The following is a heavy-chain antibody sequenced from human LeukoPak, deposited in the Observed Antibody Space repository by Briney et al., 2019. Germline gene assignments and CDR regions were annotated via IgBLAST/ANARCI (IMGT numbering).Heavy chain of an antibody. Sequence: ASVKVSCKASGYTFTSYGISWVRQAPRQGLEWMGWISAYNGNTNYAQKLQGRVTMTTDTSTSTAYMELRSLRSDDTAVYYCARVERYWDIVVVPAAITFDPWGQGTLVTVSS. CDR1: GYTFTSYG. CDR3: ARVERYWDIVVVPAAITFDP. J-gene: IGHJ5*02. D-gene: IGHD2-2*02. V-gene: IGHV1-18*01. CDR2: ISAYNGNT.